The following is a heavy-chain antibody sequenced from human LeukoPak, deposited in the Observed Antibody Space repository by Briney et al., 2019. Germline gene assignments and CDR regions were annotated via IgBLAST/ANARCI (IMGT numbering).Heavy chain of an antibody. Sequence: PGGSLRLSCVVSGFTFSTYTMNWVRQAPGKGLEWVSSISSGSRDIYYADSLKGRFTISRDNAKNSLYLQMNSLRAEDTAVYYCARDYGVAAAGRYYYYYGMDVWGQGTTVTVSS. CDR1: GFTFSTYT. D-gene: IGHD6-13*01. CDR2: ISSGSRDI. CDR3: ARDYGVAAAGRYYYYYGMDV. V-gene: IGHV3-21*01. J-gene: IGHJ6*02.